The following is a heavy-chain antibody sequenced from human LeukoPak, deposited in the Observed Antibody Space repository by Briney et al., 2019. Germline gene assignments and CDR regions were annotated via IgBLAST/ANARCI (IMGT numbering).Heavy chain of an antibody. CDR1: GGSISSSSYY. CDR3: ARVLTTGARGRDPNWFDP. D-gene: IGHD1-14*01. J-gene: IGHJ5*02. V-gene: IGHV4-39*07. CDR2: IYYSGST. Sequence: PSETLSLTCTVSGGSISSSSYYWGWNRQPPGKGLEWIGSIYYSGSTYYNPSLKSRVTISVDTSKNQFSLKLSSVTAADTAVYYCARVLTTGARGRDPNWFDPWGQGTLVTVSS.